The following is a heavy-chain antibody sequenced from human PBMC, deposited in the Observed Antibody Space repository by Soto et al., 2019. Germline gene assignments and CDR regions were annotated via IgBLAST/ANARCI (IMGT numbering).Heavy chain of an antibody. J-gene: IGHJ4*02. CDR2: ISGTGRNT. V-gene: IGHV3-23*01. Sequence: TGGSLRHSSAASGLPFNRNGMSWVRQAPGKGLDWVSGISGTGRNTYYADSVKGRFTISRDNSKNTLFLQMNSLRVEDTAVYYCAKNGLSDSPSAIDSWGQGTLVTVSS. CDR3: AKNGLSDSPSAIDS. D-gene: IGHD2-8*01. CDR1: GLPFNRNG.